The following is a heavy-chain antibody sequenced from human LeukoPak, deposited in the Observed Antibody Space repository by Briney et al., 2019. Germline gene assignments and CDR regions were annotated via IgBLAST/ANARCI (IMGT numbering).Heavy chain of an antibody. CDR2: ISGSGGST. V-gene: IGHV3-23*01. D-gene: IGHD3-10*01. J-gene: IGHJ4*02. CDR3: AKDTYGSGSYPTQGDYFDY. CDR1: GFTFSSYS. Sequence: GGSLRLSCTASGFTFSSYSLIWVRQAPGKGLEWVSAISGSGGSTYYADSVKGRFTISRDNSKNTLYLQMNSLRAEDTAVYYCAKDTYGSGSYPTQGDYFDYWGQGTLVTVSS.